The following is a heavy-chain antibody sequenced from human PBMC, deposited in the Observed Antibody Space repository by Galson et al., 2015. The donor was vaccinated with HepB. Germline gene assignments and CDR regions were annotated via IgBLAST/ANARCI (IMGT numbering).Heavy chain of an antibody. CDR2: ISAYNGNT. CDR1: GYTFTSYG. D-gene: IGHD5-12*01. Sequence: SVKVSCKASGYTFTSYGISWVRQAPGQGLEWMGWISAYNGNTNYAQKLQGRVTMTTDTSTSTAYMELRSLRSDDTAVYYCAAEIYRSGFDCCSFDYWGQGTLVTVSS. V-gene: IGHV1-18*01. J-gene: IGHJ4*02. CDR3: AAEIYRSGFDCCSFDY.